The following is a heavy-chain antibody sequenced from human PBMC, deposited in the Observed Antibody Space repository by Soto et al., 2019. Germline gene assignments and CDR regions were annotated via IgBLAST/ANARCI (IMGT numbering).Heavy chain of an antibody. Sequence: QVQLVQSGAEVKKPGASVKVSCKASGYTFTNYYIHWVRQAPGQGLEWMGIINPTSGSTIYAPKFQGGVTMTRDTSTGTVYMELSSLRSEDTAVYFCARVPSSGHYNLAYWGQGTLVTVSS. CDR2: INPTSGST. J-gene: IGHJ4*02. CDR3: ARVPSSGHYNLAY. CDR1: GYTFTNYY. V-gene: IGHV1-46*01. D-gene: IGHD1-26*01.